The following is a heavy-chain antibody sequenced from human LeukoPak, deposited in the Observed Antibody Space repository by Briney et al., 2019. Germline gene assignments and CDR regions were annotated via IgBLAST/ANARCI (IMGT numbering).Heavy chain of an antibody. CDR1: GYTFTSYD. CDR2: MNPGSGAT. D-gene: IGHD4/OR15-4a*01. Sequence: ASVTVSCKASGYTFTSYDINWVRQAPGQGLEWMGWMNPGSGATGLAQNFQGRVTMTRNTAITTAFLELNSLRSEDTAFYYCQRVADDSDYRDFWGQGTLVTVSS. CDR3: QRVADDSDYRDF. J-gene: IGHJ4*02. V-gene: IGHV1-8*01.